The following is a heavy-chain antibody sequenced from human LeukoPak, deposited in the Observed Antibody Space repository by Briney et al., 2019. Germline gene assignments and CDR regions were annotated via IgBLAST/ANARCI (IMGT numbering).Heavy chain of an antibody. CDR1: GFTFNNYG. D-gene: IGHD3-10*01. V-gene: IGHV3-30*02. CDR2: IRYNGNNQ. Sequence: PTGGSLRLSCAASGFTFNNYGMHWVRQAPGKGLEGVAFIRYNGNNQYYADSVKGRFNIARDNSKNTLYLQMNSLKGDDTAVYYCAKDSAFYYIDVWGKGTTVIISS. J-gene: IGHJ6*03. CDR3: AKDSAFYYIDV.